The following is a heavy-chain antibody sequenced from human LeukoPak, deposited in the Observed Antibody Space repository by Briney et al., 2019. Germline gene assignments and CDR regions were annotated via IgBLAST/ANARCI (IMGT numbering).Heavy chain of an antibody. Sequence: PGGSLRLSCAASGFTFDDYGMSWVRQARGKGLEWVSGINWNGGSTGYADSVKGRFTISRDNAKNSLYLQMNSLRAEDTALYYCARVTAYYDSSGYSGYYYFDYWGQGTLVTVSS. CDR2: INWNGGST. D-gene: IGHD3-22*01. CDR1: GFTFDDYG. CDR3: ARVTAYYDSSGYSGYYYFDY. J-gene: IGHJ4*02. V-gene: IGHV3-20*04.